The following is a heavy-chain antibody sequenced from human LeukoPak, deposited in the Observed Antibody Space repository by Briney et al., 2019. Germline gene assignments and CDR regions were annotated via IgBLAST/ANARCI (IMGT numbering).Heavy chain of an antibody. CDR1: GYTFTSNY. CDR3: AREGGSSWSGEYYFDY. J-gene: IGHJ4*02. CDR2: IIPIFGTA. Sequence: GASVKVSCKASGYTFTSNYIHWVRQTPGQGLEWMGGIIPIFGTANYAQKFQGRVTITADESTSTAYMELSSLRSEDTAVYYCAREGGSSWSGEYYFDYWGQGTLVTVSS. D-gene: IGHD6-13*01. V-gene: IGHV1-69*13.